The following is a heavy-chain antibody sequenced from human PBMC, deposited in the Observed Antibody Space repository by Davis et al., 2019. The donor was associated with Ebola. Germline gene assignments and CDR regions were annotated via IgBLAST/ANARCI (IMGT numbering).Heavy chain of an antibody. Sequence: SETLSLTCSVSGGSISNYYWSWIRQPPGKGLDWIGYVYYSGSTSYNPSLKSRVTISVDTSKNQFSLNLNSVTAADTAVYYCARGNSDYGDFDYWGQGTLVTVSS. CDR1: GGSISNYY. CDR2: VYYSGST. CDR3: ARGNSDYGDFDY. V-gene: IGHV4-59*01. D-gene: IGHD4-17*01. J-gene: IGHJ4*02.